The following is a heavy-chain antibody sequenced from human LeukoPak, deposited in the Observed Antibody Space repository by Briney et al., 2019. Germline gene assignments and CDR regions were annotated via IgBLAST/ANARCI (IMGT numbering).Heavy chain of an antibody. J-gene: IGHJ4*02. CDR1: GFTFSSYA. Sequence: GGSLRLSCAASGFTFSSYAMSWVRQAPGKGLEWVSGISGSGDNTYYADSVKGRFTISRDNSKNTLYVQVNCLGTEDTAAYYCAKGSYYDSSGSFYFDYWGQGTLVTVSS. V-gene: IGHV3-23*01. CDR2: ISGSGDNT. D-gene: IGHD3-22*01. CDR3: AKGSYYDSSGSFYFDY.